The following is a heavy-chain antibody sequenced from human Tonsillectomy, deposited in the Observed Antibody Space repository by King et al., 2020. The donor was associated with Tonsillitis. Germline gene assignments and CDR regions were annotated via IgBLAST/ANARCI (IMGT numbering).Heavy chain of an antibody. CDR2: IYYSVST. V-gene: IGHV4-59*01. J-gene: IGHJ4*02. CDR3: ARSRKTYYYDSSGYYVQ. CDR1: VGSISSYY. D-gene: IGHD3-22*01. Sequence: QLQESGPGLVKPSETLSLTCTVSVGSISSYYWSWIRQPPGKGLEWSGYIYYSVSTNYNPSLKSRVTISVDTSKNQFSLKLGSVTAADTAVYYCARSRKTYYYDSSGYYVQWGQGTLVTVSS.